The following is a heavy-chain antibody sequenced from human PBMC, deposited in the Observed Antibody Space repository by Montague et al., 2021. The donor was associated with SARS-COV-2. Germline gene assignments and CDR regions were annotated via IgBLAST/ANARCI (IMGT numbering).Heavy chain of an antibody. CDR3: ANSNMAVPGYS. V-gene: IGHV3-7*01. Sequence: SLRLSCAASGFTFSDYWMSWVRQAPGKGLEWLANIKQDGSEIYSVDSVKGRFTISRDNAKNSLYLQLNNLRAEDTAVYYCANSNMAVPGYSWGQGTLVTVSS. J-gene: IGHJ4*02. D-gene: IGHD6-19*01. CDR1: GFTFSDYW. CDR2: IKQDGSEI.